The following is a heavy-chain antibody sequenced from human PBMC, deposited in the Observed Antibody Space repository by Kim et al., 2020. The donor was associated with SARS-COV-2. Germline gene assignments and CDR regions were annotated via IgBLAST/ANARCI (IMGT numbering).Heavy chain of an antibody. J-gene: IGHJ3*02. Sequence: SETLSLTCTVSGGSISSGDYYWSWIRQPPGKGLEWIGYIYYSGSTYYNPSLKSRVTISVDTSKNQFSLKLSSVTADTAVYYCARDRSATVTFSDAFDIWGKGTMVTVSS. CDR3: ARDRSATVTFSDAFDI. D-gene: IGHD4-17*01. CDR2: IYYSGST. CDR1: GGSISSGDYY. V-gene: IGHV4-30-4*02.